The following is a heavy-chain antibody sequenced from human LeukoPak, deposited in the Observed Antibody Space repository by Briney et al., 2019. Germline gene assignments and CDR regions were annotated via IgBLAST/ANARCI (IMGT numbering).Heavy chain of an antibody. CDR2: ISYDGSNK. J-gene: IGHJ4*02. V-gene: IGHV3-30*18. D-gene: IGHD2-21*02. Sequence: PGRSLRLSCAASGFTFSSYGMHWVRQAPGKGLEWVAVISYDGSNKYYADSVKGRFTISRDNSKNTLYLQMNSLRAEDTAVYYCVNPSFCGGDCYSFFDFWGQGTLVTVSS. CDR3: VNPSFCGGDCYSFFDF. CDR1: GFTFSSYG.